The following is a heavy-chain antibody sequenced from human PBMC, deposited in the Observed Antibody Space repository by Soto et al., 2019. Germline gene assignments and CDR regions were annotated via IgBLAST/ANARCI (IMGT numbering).Heavy chain of an antibody. CDR3: ARVGYSSGRYYLDY. CDR2: IWHDGTNK. CDR1: GFTFSSFG. V-gene: IGHV3-33*01. J-gene: IGHJ4*02. Sequence: GGSLRLSCAASGFTFSSFGMHWVRQAPGKGLEWVALIWHDGTNKYYADSVKGRFTISRDNSKNTLYLEMNSLRAEDTAVYYCARVGYSSGRYYLDYWGQGTLVTVSS. D-gene: IGHD6-19*01.